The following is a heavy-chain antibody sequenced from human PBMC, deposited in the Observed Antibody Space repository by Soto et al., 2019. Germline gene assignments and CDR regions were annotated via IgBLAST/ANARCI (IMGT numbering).Heavy chain of an antibody. D-gene: IGHD5-12*01. CDR1: GGSISSGGYY. J-gene: IGHJ4*02. V-gene: IGHV4-31*03. CDR3: ARDGSGYASDFYY. Sequence: QVQLQESGPGLVKPSQTLSLTCTVSGGSISSGGYYWSWIRQHPGKGREWIGYIYYSGSTYYNPSLKSRVTISVYTSKNQFSLKLSSVTAADTAVYYCARDGSGYASDFYYWGQGTLVTVSS. CDR2: IYYSGST.